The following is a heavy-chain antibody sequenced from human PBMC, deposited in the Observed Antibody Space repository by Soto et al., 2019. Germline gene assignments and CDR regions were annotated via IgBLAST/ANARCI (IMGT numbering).Heavy chain of an antibody. V-gene: IGHV3-30*04. CDR2: ISNHGTHK. Sequence: QVQLVESGGGVVQPGWSPRLSCVASGFTFNTYAIHWVRQAPGKGLEWVAVISNHGTHKYYADSMKGRFTISRDNSKNTVYLQMSNLRLEDTAVYYCAREEGGYSGYEDNWFEYWGQGTLVTVSS. CDR1: GFTFNTYA. D-gene: IGHD5-12*01. CDR3: AREEGGYSGYEDNWFEY. J-gene: IGHJ5*01.